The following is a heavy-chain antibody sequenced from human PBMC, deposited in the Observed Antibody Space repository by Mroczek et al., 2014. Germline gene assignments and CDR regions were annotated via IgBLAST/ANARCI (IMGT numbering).Heavy chain of an antibody. V-gene: IGHV3-30*18. CDR3: AKDLMVRGVIIRSGMDV. J-gene: IGHJ6*02. CDR1: GFTFSSYG. CDR2: ISYDGSNK. Sequence: QVQLVESGGGVVQPGRSLRLSCAASGFTFSSYGMHWVRQAPGKGLEWVAVISYDGSNKYYADSVKGRFTISRDNSKNTLYLQMNSLRAEDTAVYYCAKDLMVRGVIIRSGMDVWGQGTTVTRLL. D-gene: IGHD3-10*01.